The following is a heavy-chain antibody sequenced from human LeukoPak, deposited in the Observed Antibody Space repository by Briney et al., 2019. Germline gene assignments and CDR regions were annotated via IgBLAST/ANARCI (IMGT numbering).Heavy chain of an antibody. V-gene: IGHV3-7*01. CDR3: ARTKTGYSSGWSGDLDY. CDR1: GFTFNTYW. Sequence: GGPLRLSCEPSGFTFNTYWMGGVRQAPGKGRDWVAHIKHDASNKEYVDSVKGRFTISRDDSKNTLYLQMNSLRAEDTAVYYCARTKTGYSSGWSGDLDYWGQGTLVTVSS. J-gene: IGHJ4*02. CDR2: IKHDASNK. D-gene: IGHD6-19*01.